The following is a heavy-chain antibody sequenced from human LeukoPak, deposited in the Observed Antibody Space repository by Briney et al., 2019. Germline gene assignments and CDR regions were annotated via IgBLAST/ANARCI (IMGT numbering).Heavy chain of an antibody. CDR1: GFTFSSYA. CDR3: AKDILTEWLVHYYYYYMDV. V-gene: IGHV3-23*01. D-gene: IGHD3-9*01. Sequence: GGSLRLSCAASGFTFSSYAMSWVRQAPGKGLEWVSAISGGGGNTYYADSVKGRFTISRDNSKNTLYLQMNSLRAEDTAVYYCAKDILTEWLVHYYYYYMDVWGKGTTVTVSS. CDR2: ISGGGGNT. J-gene: IGHJ6*03.